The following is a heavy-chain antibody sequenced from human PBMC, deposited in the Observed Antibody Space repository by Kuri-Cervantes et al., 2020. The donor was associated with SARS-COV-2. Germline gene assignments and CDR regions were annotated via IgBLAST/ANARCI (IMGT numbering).Heavy chain of an antibody. Sequence: SVKVSCKASGGTFSSYTISWVRQAPGQGLEWMGRIIPILGIANYAQKFQGRVTITADKSTSTAYMELSSLRSEDTAVYYCARTVSQLVYYYYYMDVWGKGTTVTVSS. CDR1: GGTFSSYT. CDR2: IIPILGIA. CDR3: ARTVSQLVYYYYYMDV. V-gene: IGHV1-69*02. D-gene: IGHD6-6*01. J-gene: IGHJ6*03.